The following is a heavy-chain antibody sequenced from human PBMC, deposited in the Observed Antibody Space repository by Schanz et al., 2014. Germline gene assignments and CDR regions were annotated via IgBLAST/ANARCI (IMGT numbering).Heavy chain of an antibody. J-gene: IGHJ4*02. CDR2: ISYSGST. Sequence: QVQLQESGPGLVKPSQTLSLTCTVSGASISSGGYYWDWIRLLPGKGLEWIGYISYSGSTSFNPSLKSRLTMSVDTSKNQFSLRLSSVTAADTAIYYCSRGECSSTSCHEVAPPDDWGQGTLVTVSS. CDR1: GASISSGGYY. V-gene: IGHV4-31*03. CDR3: SRGECSSTSCHEVAPPDD. D-gene: IGHD2-2*01.